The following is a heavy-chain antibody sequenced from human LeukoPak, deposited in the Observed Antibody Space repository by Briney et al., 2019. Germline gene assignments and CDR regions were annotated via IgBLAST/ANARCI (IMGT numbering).Heavy chain of an antibody. CDR1: GGSITSGGYY. V-gene: IGHV4-31*03. Sequence: SQTLSLTCTVSGGSITSGGYYWRWIRQHPGQGLEWIGYIYYSGSTYYNPSLKSRVTISVDTSKNQFSLKLSSVTAADTAVYYCARDQGNGEFDYWGQGTLVTVSS. CDR3: ARDQGNGEFDY. J-gene: IGHJ4*02. CDR2: IYYSGST. D-gene: IGHD4-17*01.